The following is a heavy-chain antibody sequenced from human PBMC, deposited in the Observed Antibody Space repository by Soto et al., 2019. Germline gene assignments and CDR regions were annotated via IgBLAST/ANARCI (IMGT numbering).Heavy chain of an antibody. V-gene: IGHV3-30-3*01. CDR1: GFTFSSYA. J-gene: IGHJ4*02. CDR2: ISYDGSNK. D-gene: IGHD6-13*01. Sequence: QVQLLESGGGVVQPGRSLRLSCAASGFTFSSYAMHWVCQAPGKGLEWVAVISYDGSNKYYADSVKGRFTISRDNSKNTLYLQMNSLRAEDTAVYYCARAPKYSSSWYSRYWGQGTLVTVSS. CDR3: ARAPKYSSSWYSRY.